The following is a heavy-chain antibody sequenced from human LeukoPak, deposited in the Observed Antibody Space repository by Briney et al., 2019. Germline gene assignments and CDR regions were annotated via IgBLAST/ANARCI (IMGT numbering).Heavy chain of an antibody. CDR1: GGSISSSSYY. CDR3: ASHLVGATHAFDI. Sequence: SETLSLTCTVSGGSISSSSYYWGWIRQPPGKGLEWIGSIYYSGSTYYNPSLKSRVTISVDTSKNQFSLKLSSVTAADTAVYYCASHLVGATHAFDIWGQGTMVTVSS. J-gene: IGHJ3*02. D-gene: IGHD1-26*01. CDR2: IYYSGST. V-gene: IGHV4-39*01.